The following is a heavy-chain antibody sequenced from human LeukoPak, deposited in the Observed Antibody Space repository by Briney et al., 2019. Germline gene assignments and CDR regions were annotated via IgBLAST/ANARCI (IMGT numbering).Heavy chain of an antibody. Sequence: SVKVSCKASGGTFSSYAISWVRQAPGQGLAWMGGIIPIFGTANYAQKFQGRDTITTDESTSTAYMELISLRSEDTAVYYCARGYYYDSSGYFAYWGQGTLVTVSS. CDR1: GGTFSSYA. CDR2: IIPIFGTA. J-gene: IGHJ4*02. CDR3: ARGYYYDSSGYFAY. V-gene: IGHV1-69*05. D-gene: IGHD3-22*01.